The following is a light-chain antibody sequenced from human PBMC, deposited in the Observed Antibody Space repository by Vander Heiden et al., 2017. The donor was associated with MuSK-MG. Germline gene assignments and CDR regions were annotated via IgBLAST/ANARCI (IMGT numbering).Light chain of an antibody. J-gene: IGKJ1*01. CDR2: GAS. V-gene: IGKV3-20*01. CDR1: KSVSSNY. Sequence: IVLTQSPGTLSLSPGERATLSCRASKSVSSNYLAWYQQKPGQAPRLLIYGASSRATGIPDRFSGSGSGTDFTLTISRLEPEDFAVYYCQQYGNSPWTFGQGTKVEIK. CDR3: QQYGNSPWT.